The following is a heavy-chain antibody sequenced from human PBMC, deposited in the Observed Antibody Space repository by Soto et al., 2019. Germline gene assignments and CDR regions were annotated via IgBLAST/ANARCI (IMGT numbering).Heavy chain of an antibody. J-gene: IGHJ5*02. V-gene: IGHV1-24*01. CDR1: GYTLTELS. CDR2: FDPEDGET. D-gene: IGHD3-10*01. CDR3: RGVNYYSSGSEDWFDP. Sequence: QVQLVQSGAEVKKPGASVKVSCKVSGYTLTELSMHWVRQAPGKRLEWMGGFDPEDGETIYAQKFQGRVTMTEDTSTNTAYIELSSLRSEDTAVYYCRGVNYYSSGSEDWFDPWGQGTLVTVSS.